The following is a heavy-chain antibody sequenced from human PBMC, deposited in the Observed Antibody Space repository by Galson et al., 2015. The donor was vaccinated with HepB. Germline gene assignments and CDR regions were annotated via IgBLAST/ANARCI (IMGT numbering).Heavy chain of an antibody. CDR2: ISYDGSNK. V-gene: IGHV3-30-3*01. CDR1: GFTFSSYA. D-gene: IGHD3-22*01. Sequence: SLRLSCAASGFTFSSYAMHWVRQAPGKGLEWVAVISYDGSNKYYADSVKGRFTISRDNSKNTLYLQMNSLRAEDTAVYYCARADDSSGYPIDYWGQGTLVTVSS. CDR3: ARADDSSGYPIDY. J-gene: IGHJ4*02.